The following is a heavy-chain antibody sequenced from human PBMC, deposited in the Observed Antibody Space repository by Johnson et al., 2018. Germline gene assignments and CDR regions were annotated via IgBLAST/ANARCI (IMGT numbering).Heavy chain of an antibody. CDR2: MNPNSGNT. CDR1: GYTFTSYD. Sequence: QVQLQESGAEVKKPGASVKVSCKTSGYTFTSYDISWVRQATGQGLEWMGWMNPNSGNTGYAQKFQGRVTITADESTSTAYMELSSLRSEDTAGYYCATYDSSGYLSGVRYYYYGMDVWGQVTTVTVSS. J-gene: IGHJ6*02. D-gene: IGHD3-22*01. V-gene: IGHV1-8*01. CDR3: ATYDSSGYLSGVRYYYYGMDV.